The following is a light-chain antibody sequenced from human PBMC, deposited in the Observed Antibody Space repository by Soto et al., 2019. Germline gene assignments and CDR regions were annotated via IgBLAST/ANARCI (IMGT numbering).Light chain of an antibody. CDR2: KAS. CDR1: QNIDNW. J-gene: IGKJ1*01. CDR3: QQYNSYSVPS. V-gene: IGKV1-5*03. Sequence: DVQMTQSPSPLSASVGDRVTITCLSSQNIDNWLAWYQQKPRKAPKLLIYKASSLESGVPSRFSGSGAGTESTLTISSLEPDDFATYHCQQYNSYSVPSFGQGTKVDIK.